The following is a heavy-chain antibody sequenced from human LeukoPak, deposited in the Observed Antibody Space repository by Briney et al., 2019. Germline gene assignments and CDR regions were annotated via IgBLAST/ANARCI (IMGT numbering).Heavy chain of an antibody. CDR2: IYYSGST. D-gene: IGHD2-2*01. CDR1: GGSISSYY. Sequence: PSETLSLTCTVSGGSISSYYWSWIRQPPGKGLEWIGYIYYSGSTNYNPSLKSRVTISVDTSKNQFSLKLSSVTAADTAVYYCAREGYCSSTSCYRVGFDPWGQGTLVTVSS. J-gene: IGHJ5*02. CDR3: AREGYCSSTSCYRVGFDP. V-gene: IGHV4-59*01.